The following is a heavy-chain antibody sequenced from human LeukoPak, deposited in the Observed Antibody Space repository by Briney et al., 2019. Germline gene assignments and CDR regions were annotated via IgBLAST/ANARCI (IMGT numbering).Heavy chain of an antibody. CDR1: GFTFSSYE. CDR3: ATSRGSWPDYFDY. CDR2: ISTSGSTI. V-gene: IGHV3-48*03. J-gene: IGHJ4*02. D-gene: IGHD6-13*01. Sequence: GGSLRLSCAASGFTFSSYEMNCVRQAPGKGQDWVSYISTSGSTIYYADSVKGRFTISRDNAKNSLYLQMNSLRAEDTAVYYCATSRGSWPDYFDYWGQGTLVTVSS.